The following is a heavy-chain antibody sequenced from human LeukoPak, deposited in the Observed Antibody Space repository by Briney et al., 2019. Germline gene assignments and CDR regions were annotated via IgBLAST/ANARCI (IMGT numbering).Heavy chain of an antibody. V-gene: IGHV1-46*01. CDR2: INPRVDDK. J-gene: IGHJ4*02. CDR1: GYTFTSYH. CDR3: AREFPRTCYFDY. D-gene: IGHD1-14*01. Sequence: GASVKVSCEASGYTFTSYHMHWVRQAPGQGLEWMGIINPRVDDKKYAQKFRGRVTMTRDTSTSTVYMELSSLGSEDTAVYYCAREFPRTCYFDYWGQGTLVTVSS.